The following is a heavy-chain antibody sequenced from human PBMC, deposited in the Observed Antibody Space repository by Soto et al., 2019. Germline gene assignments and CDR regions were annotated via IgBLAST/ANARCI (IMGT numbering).Heavy chain of an antibody. CDR3: AKDAGSSFNWFDP. Sequence: EVQLVESGGGLVQPGRSLRLSCAASGFTFDDYAMHWVRQAPGKGLEWVSGISWNSGSIGYADSVKGRFTISRDNAKNSLYLQMNSLRAEDTDLYYCAKDAGSSFNWFDPWGQGTLVTVSS. D-gene: IGHD6-13*01. CDR2: ISWNSGSI. J-gene: IGHJ5*02. CDR1: GFTFDDYA. V-gene: IGHV3-9*01.